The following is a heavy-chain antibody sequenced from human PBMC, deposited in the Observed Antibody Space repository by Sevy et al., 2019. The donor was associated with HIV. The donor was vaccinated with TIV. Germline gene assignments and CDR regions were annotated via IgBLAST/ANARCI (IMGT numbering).Heavy chain of an antibody. D-gene: IGHD5-12*01. CDR1: GFTFDDYA. V-gene: IGHV3-9*01. CDR3: AKGGVATSPLPHNWFDP. J-gene: IGHJ5*02. Sequence: GGSLRLSCAASGFTFDDYAMHWVRQAPGKGLEWVSGISWNSGSIGYADSVKGRFTISRDNAKNSLYLQMNSLRAEDTALYYCAKGGVATSPLPHNWFDPWGQGTLVTVSS. CDR2: ISWNSGSI.